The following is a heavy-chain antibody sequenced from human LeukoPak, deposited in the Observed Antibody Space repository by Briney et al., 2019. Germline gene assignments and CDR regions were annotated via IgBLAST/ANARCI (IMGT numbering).Heavy chain of an antibody. D-gene: IGHD2-15*01. CDR1: GFTFSSYW. J-gene: IGHJ2*01. Sequence: GGSLRLSCAASGFTFSSYWMSWVRQAPGKGLEWVANIKQDGSEKYYGDSVKGRFTISRDNAKKSLYLQMNSLRAEDTAVYYCARAVYCSGGGCFWYFDLWGRGTLVTVSS. CDR2: IKQDGSEK. CDR3: ARAVYCSGGGCFWYFDL. V-gene: IGHV3-7*03.